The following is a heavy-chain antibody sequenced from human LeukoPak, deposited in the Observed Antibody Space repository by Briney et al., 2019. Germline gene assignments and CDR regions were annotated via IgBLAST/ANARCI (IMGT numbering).Heavy chain of an antibody. Sequence: TGGSLRLSCAASGFTFSSYGMSWVRQAPGKGLEWIGEINHSGSINYNPSLKSRVTISVDTSKNQFSLKLSSVTAADTAVYYCAREFDSSAPMDVWGKGTTVTVSS. CDR2: INHSGSI. J-gene: IGHJ6*03. CDR3: AREFDSSAPMDV. CDR1: GFTFSSYG. D-gene: IGHD3-22*01. V-gene: IGHV4-34*01.